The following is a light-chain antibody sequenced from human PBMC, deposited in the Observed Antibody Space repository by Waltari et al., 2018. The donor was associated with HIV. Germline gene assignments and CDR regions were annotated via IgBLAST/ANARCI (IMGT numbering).Light chain of an antibody. CDR3: LLYMASGRV. CDR2: NTD. J-gene: IGLJ3*02. CDR1: SGAVPLIAY. Sequence: QTVVTQEPSFSVSPWGTITITCGLNSGAVPLIAYPSWYQQTTGQPPRTLIYNTDTRSSGVPDRFSGSIVGNKAALTITGAQSEDESDYYCLLYMASGRVFGGGTRLTVL. V-gene: IGLV8-61*01.